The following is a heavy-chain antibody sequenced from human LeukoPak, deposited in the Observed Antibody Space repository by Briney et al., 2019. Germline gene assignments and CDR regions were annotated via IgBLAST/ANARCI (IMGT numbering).Heavy chain of an antibody. CDR1: GYTFTGYH. J-gene: IGHJ4*02. V-gene: IGHV1-2*02. CDR3: ARGGSSGWSHSDY. CDR2: INPKSGDT. D-gene: IGHD6-19*01. Sequence: ASVKVSCKASGYTFTGYHMHWVRQAPGHGLEWMRWINPKSGDTNSAQKFQGRITMTGDTSISTAYMELSSLTSDDTAVYYCARGGSSGWSHSDYCGLGTLVTVSS.